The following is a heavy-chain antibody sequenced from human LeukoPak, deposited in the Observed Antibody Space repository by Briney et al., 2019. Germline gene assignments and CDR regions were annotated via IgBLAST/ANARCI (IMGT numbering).Heavy chain of an antibody. V-gene: IGHV3-21*01. D-gene: IGHD3-22*01. J-gene: IGHJ4*02. CDR3: ASSGYYEEKEIY. Sequence: GGSLRLSCAASGFTFSSYSMNWVRQAPGKGLEWVSSISSSSSYIYYADSVKGRFTISRDNAKNSLYLQMHSLRAEDTAVYYCASSGYYEEKEIYWGQGTLVTVSS. CDR1: GFTFSSYS. CDR2: ISSSSSYI.